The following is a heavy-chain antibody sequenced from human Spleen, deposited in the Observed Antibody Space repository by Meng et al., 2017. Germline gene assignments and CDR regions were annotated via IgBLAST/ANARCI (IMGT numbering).Heavy chain of an antibody. CDR3: ARHKGYSYGYLYFDY. V-gene: IGHV4-39*01. CDR2: MYYSGNI. CDR1: GDSISSSNYY. J-gene: IGHJ4*02. Sequence: QVRLQESGPGLVRPSETLSLICTVSGDSISSSNYYWGWIRQPPGKGLEWIGSMYYSGNIYYNPSLKSRVTISVDTSKNQFSLKVTSVTAADTAVFYCARHKGYSYGYLYFDYWGQGTLVTVSS. D-gene: IGHD5-18*01.